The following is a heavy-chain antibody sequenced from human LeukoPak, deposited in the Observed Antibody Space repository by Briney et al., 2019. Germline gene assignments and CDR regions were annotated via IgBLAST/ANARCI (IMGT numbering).Heavy chain of an antibody. V-gene: IGHV4-59*01. CDR1: GGSISSYY. CDR3: AGTTTVTGYYYYYGMDV. D-gene: IGHD4-17*01. CDR2: IYYSGST. J-gene: IGHJ6*02. Sequence: SETLSLTCTVSGGSISSYYWSWIRQPPGKGLEWIGYIYYSGSTNYNPSLKSRVTISVDTSKNQFSLKLSSVTAADTAVYYCAGTTTVTGYYYYYGMDVWGQGTTVTVSS.